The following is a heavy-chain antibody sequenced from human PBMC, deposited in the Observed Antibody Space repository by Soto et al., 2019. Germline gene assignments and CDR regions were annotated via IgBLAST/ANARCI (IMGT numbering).Heavy chain of an antibody. Sequence: ASVKVSCKASGYTFTSYGISWVRQAPGQGLEWMGGIIPIFGTANYAQKFHGRVTITADESTSTAYMDLSSLRSEDTAVYYCARSERILEWLPRILNYYYYGMDVWGQGTTVTVSS. CDR3: ARSERILEWLPRILNYYYYGMDV. CDR2: IIPIFGTA. J-gene: IGHJ6*02. D-gene: IGHD3-3*01. V-gene: IGHV1-69*13. CDR1: GYTFTSYG.